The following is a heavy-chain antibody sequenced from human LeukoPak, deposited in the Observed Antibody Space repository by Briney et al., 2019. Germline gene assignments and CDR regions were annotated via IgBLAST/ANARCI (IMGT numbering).Heavy chain of an antibody. Sequence: GSLRLSCAASGFTFSSYAMHWVRQAPGKGLEYVSAISSNGGSTYYANSVKGRFTISRDNSKNTLYLQMGSLRAEDMAVYYCARTHPGLTAMAYFDYWGQGTLVTVSS. D-gene: IGHD5-18*01. V-gene: IGHV3-64*01. CDR1: GFTFSSYA. CDR3: ARTHPGLTAMAYFDY. J-gene: IGHJ4*02. CDR2: ISSNGGST.